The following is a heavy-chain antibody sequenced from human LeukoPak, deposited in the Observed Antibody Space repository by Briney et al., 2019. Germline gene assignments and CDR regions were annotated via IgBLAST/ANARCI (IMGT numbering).Heavy chain of an antibody. J-gene: IGHJ4*02. CDR3: AREFVVVPAAIWSY. CDR1: GYTFTGYY. CDR2: INPNSGGT. V-gene: IGHV1-2*02. D-gene: IGHD2-2*01. Sequence: ASVKASCKASGYTFTGYYMHWVRQAPGQGLEWMGWINPNSGGTNYAQKFQGRVTMTRDTSISTAYMELSRLRSDDTAVYYCAREFVVVPAAIWSYWGQGTLVTVSS.